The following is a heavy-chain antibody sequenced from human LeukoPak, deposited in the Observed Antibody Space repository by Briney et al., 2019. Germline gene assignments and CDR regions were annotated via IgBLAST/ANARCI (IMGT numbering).Heavy chain of an antibody. D-gene: IGHD5-24*01. Sequence: SETLSVTCTVSGGSISSSSYYWGWIRQPPGRGLEWIGSIYYSGSTYYNPSLKSRVTISVDTSKNQFSLKLSSVTAADTAVYYCARLTRFRDGYNPPLGYWGQGTLVTVSS. J-gene: IGHJ4*02. CDR3: ARLTRFRDGYNPPLGY. V-gene: IGHV4-39*01. CDR1: GGSISSSSYY. CDR2: IYYSGST.